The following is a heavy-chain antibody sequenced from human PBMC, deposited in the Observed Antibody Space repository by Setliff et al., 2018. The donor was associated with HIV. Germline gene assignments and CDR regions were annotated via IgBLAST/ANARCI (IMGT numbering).Heavy chain of an antibody. CDR3: AREAPDDHFDH. CDR2: INPNSAIT. V-gene: IGHV1-2*06. Sequence: GASVKVSCKTSGHTFTGYYIHWVRQAPGQGLEWMGRINPNSAITSYAQNFQGRVSMTRDTSINTAYMELSSLRSEDTAVYYCAREAPDDHFDHWGQGTLVTVSS. J-gene: IGHJ4*02. CDR1: GHTFTGYY. D-gene: IGHD1-1*01.